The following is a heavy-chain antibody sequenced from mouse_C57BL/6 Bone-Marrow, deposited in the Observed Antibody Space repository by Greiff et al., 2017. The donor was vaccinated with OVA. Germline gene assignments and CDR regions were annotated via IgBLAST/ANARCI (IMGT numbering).Heavy chain of an antibody. V-gene: IGHV1-85*01. CDR1: GYTFTSYD. CDR2: IYPRDGST. CDR3: ARSPYYGSSYGYFDV. J-gene: IGHJ1*03. D-gene: IGHD1-1*01. Sequence: QVQLKESGPELVKPGASVKLSCKASGYTFTSYDINWVKQRPGQGLEWIGWIYPRDGSTKYNEKFKAKATLTVDKSSSTAYMQLKSLTSEDSAVYYCARSPYYGSSYGYFDVWGTGTTVTVSS.